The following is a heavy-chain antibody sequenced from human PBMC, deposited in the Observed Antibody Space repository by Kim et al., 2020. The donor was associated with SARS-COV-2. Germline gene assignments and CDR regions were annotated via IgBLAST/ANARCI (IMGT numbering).Heavy chain of an antibody. Sequence: ASVKVSCKASGYIFTTYSIQWLRQAPGQRPEWMGWITANGDTKYSQKFQDRVTITRDTSASTAYMELTSLRSEDTAVYYCARETGGYDYWGQGTLVTVSS. CDR3: ARETGGYDY. D-gene: IGHD1-26*01. CDR1: GYIFTTYS. V-gene: IGHV1-3*01. CDR2: ITANGDT. J-gene: IGHJ4*02.